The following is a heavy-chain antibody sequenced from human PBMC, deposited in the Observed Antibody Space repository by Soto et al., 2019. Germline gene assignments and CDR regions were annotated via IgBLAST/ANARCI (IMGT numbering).Heavy chain of an antibody. CDR1: GGSFSCYQ. CDR2: INHSGTT. D-gene: IGHD1-1*01. V-gene: IGHV4-34*01. Sequence: SETLSLTCVVYGGSFSCYQWNWIRQSPGQGLEWIGEINHSGTTKYNPSLESRINLSVDTSKKQFSLKMFSVTAADTAIYYCARGWRFDPWGQGTQVTVSS. J-gene: IGHJ5*02. CDR3: ARGWRFDP.